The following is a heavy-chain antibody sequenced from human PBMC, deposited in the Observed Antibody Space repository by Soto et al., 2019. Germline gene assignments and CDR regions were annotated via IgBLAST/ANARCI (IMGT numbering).Heavy chain of an antibody. J-gene: IGHJ4*02. CDR1: GGTFSSYA. CDR2: IIPIFGTA. CDR3: AREPEYYYDSSGQPYNSCLFDY. D-gene: IGHD3-22*01. V-gene: IGHV1-69*13. Sequence: AASVKVSCKASGGTFSSYAISWVRQAPGQGLEWMGGIIPIFGTANYAQKFQGRVTITADESTSTAYMELSSLRSEDTAVYYCAREPEYYYDSSGQPYNSCLFDYWGQGTLVTVSS.